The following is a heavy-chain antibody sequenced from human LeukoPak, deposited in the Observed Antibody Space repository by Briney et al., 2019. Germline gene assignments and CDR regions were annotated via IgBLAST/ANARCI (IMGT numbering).Heavy chain of an antibody. CDR3: ATELYYDILTGYVDDY. V-gene: IGHV4-59*11. CDR1: GGSISGHY. Sequence: SETLSLTCTVSGGSISGHYWSWIRQPPGKGLEWIGYIYYSGSTNYNPSLKSRVTISVDTSKNQFSLKLSSVTAADTAVYYCATELYYDILTGYVDDYWGQGTLVTVSS. D-gene: IGHD3-9*01. CDR2: IYYSGST. J-gene: IGHJ4*02.